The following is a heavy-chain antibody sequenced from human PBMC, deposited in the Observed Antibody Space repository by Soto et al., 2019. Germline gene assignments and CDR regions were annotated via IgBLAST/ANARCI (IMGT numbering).Heavy chain of an antibody. CDR2: IYYSGST. Sequence: PSETLSLTCTVSGGSISSGDYYWSWIRQPPGKGLEWIGYIYYSGSTYYNPSLKSRITISVDTSKNQFSLKLSSVTAADTAVYYCARDVDYGSGSYYKYRWFDPWGQGTLVTVSS. CDR3: ARDVDYGSGSYYKYRWFDP. J-gene: IGHJ5*02. CDR1: GGSISSGDYY. V-gene: IGHV4-30-4*01. D-gene: IGHD3-10*01.